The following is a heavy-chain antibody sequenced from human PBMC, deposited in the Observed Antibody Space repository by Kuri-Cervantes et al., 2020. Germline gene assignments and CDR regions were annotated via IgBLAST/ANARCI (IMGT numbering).Heavy chain of an antibody. CDR2: IYYSGST. CDR3: ARGYRIVND. D-gene: IGHD3-22*01. J-gene: IGHJ4*02. CDR1: GGSISSSSYY. Sequence: ESLKISCTVSGGSISSSSYYWGWIRQPPGKGLEWIGYIYYSGSTNYNPSLKSRVTISVDTSKNQFSLKLSSVTAADTAVYYCARGYRIVNDWGQGTLGTVSS. V-gene: IGHV4-61*05.